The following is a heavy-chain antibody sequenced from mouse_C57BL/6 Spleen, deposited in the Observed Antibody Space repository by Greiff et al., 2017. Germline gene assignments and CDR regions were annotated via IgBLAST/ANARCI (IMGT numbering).Heavy chain of an antibody. CDR3: ARDYYYGFAY. CDR2: ISGGGGNT. Sequence: DVKLVESGGGLVKPGGSLKLSCAASGFTFSSYTMSWVRQTPEKRLEWVATISGGGGNTYYPDSVKGRFTISRDNAKNTLYLQMSSLRSEDTALYYCARDYYYGFAYWGQGTLVTVSA. CDR1: GFTFSSYT. J-gene: IGHJ3*01. D-gene: IGHD1-1*01. V-gene: IGHV5-9*01.